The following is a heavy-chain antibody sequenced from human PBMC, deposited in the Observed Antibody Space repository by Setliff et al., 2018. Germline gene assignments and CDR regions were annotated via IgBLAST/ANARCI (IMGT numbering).Heavy chain of an antibody. CDR3: AKVKKLLIRGFGLDY. V-gene: IGHV3-30*02. CDR1: GFAFGTYG. Sequence: GESLRLSCAASGFAFGTYGMHWVRQAPGKGLEWLTFIRYDGSYKYYADSVKGRFTISRDNSQDTLFLQMNGLRPEDTAFYHCAKVKKLLIRGFGLDYWGPGTPVTVSS. J-gene: IGHJ4*02. D-gene: IGHD1-26*01. CDR2: IRYDGSYK.